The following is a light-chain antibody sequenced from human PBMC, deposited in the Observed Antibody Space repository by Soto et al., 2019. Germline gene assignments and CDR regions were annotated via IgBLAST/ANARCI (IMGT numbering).Light chain of an antibody. Sequence: DIQMTQSPSTLSASVGARVTVTCRASRSISTWLAWYQQKPGNAPKLLLHHASILECGVPSRLSGSGSRTEFAITITSLKPVDIATYYSHQHHFFWTFGIGTQVEIK. J-gene: IGKJ1*01. CDR2: HAS. CDR3: HQHHFFWT. V-gene: IGKV1-5*01. CDR1: RSISTW.